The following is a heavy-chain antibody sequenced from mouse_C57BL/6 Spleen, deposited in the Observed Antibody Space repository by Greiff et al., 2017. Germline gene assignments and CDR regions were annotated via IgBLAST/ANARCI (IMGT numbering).Heavy chain of an antibody. CDR3: ARYGNFYYFDY. CDR1: GFSLTSYG. J-gene: IGHJ2*01. CDR2: IWSGGST. D-gene: IGHD2-1*01. Sequence: QVQLQQSGPGLVQPSQSLSITCTVSGFSLTSYGVHWVRQSPGKGLEWLGVIWSGGSTDYNAAFISRLSISKDNSKSQVFFKMNSLQADDTAIYYCARYGNFYYFDYWGQGTTLTVSS. V-gene: IGHV2-2*01.